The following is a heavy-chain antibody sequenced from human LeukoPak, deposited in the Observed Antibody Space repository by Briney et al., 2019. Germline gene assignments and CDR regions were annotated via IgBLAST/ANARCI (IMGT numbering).Heavy chain of an antibody. V-gene: IGHV4-59*01. D-gene: IGHD3-10*02. Sequence: SETLSLTCSVFADSMNNYYWTWIRQPPGRGLEWVGNMHPGGTTKFHPSLEGRVTMSIDTSNKQFSLRLRSVTAADTATYYCAKTGSLFGRFLDHWGPGALVIVSS. CDR1: ADSMNNYY. J-gene: IGHJ4*02. CDR3: AKTGSLFGRFLDH. CDR2: MHPGGTT.